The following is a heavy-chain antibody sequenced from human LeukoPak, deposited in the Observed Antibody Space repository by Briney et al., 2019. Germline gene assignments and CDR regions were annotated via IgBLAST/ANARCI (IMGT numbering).Heavy chain of an antibody. CDR3: TTDWGFWSGPVLYYFDY. V-gene: IGHV3-15*01. Sequence: GGSLRLSCAASGFTFSNAWTSWVRQAPGKGLEWVGRIKSKTDGGTTDYAAPVKGRFTISRDDSKNTLYLQMNSLKTEDTAVYYCTTDWGFWSGPVLYYFDYWGQGTLVTVSS. CDR2: IKSKTDGGTT. D-gene: IGHD3-3*01. CDR1: GFTFSNAW. J-gene: IGHJ4*02.